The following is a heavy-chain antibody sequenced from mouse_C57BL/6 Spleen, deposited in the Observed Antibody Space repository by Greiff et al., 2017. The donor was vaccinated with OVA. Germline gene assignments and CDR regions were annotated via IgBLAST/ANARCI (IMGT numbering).Heavy chain of an antibody. Sequence: QVQLQQSGAELVKPGASVKMSCKASGYTFTSYWITWVKQRPGQGLEWIGDIYPGSGSTNYNEKFKSKATLTVDTSSSTAYMQLSSLTSEDSAVYYCARKGGYGRAMDYWGQGTSVTVSS. CDR1: GYTFTSYW. CDR3: ARKGGYGRAMDY. CDR2: IYPGSGST. V-gene: IGHV1-55*01. J-gene: IGHJ4*01. D-gene: IGHD1-1*01.